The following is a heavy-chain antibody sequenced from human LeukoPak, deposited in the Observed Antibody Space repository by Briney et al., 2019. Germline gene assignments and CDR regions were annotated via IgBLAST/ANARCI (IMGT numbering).Heavy chain of an antibody. V-gene: IGHV1-18*01. CDR1: GYTFTSYG. CDR2: ISAYNGNT. D-gene: IGHD4-23*01. Sequence: ASVKVSCKASGYTFTSYGISWVRQAPGQAREWMGWISAYNGNTNYAQKLQGRVTMTTDTSTSTAYMELRSLRSDNTAVYYCARAYGGYPLYYYYYYMDVWGKGTTVTVSS. CDR3: ARAYGGYPLYYYYYYMDV. J-gene: IGHJ6*03.